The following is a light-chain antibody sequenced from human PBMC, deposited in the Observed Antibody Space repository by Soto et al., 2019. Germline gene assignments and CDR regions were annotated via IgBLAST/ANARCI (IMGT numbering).Light chain of an antibody. CDR3: CSYAGSRHYV. Sequence: HSALTQPASVSGSPGQSITISCTGTSSDVGSYNLVSWYQQHPGKAPKFMIYEGTKRPSGVSNRFSGSKSGNTASLTISGLQAEDEADYYCCSYAGSRHYVFGTGTKVTVL. V-gene: IGLV2-23*01. J-gene: IGLJ1*01. CDR1: SSDVGSYNL. CDR2: EGT.